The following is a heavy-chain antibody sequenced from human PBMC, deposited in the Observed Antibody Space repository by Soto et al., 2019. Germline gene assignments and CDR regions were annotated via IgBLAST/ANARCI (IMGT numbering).Heavy chain of an antibody. V-gene: IGHV1-69*01. D-gene: IGHD3-10*01. CDR2: IIPIFGTA. CDR1: GGTFSSYA. CDR3: ASGADYYGSGSYKFDY. J-gene: IGHJ4*02. Sequence: QVQLVQSGAEVKKPGSSVKVSCTASGGTFSSYAISWVRQAPGQGLVWMGGIIPIFGTANYAQKFQGRVTITADESTSTAYMELSSLRSEDTAVYYCASGADYYGSGSYKFDYWGQGTLVTVSS.